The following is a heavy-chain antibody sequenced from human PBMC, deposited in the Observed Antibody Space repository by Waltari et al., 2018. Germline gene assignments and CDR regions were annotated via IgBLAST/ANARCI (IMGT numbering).Heavy chain of an antibody. D-gene: IGHD5-18*01. V-gene: IGHV3-74*01. CDR2: IEDDGSGT. Sequence: EVRLEESGGGLVQPGGSLRLSCAASVFAVSSYWMPWVRQAPGKGLVWVSRIEDDGSGTTYADSVMGRFTISRDNAKNTVYLEMNSLRAEDTAVYYCSRSPAGYSRSDYWGQGTLVTVSS. J-gene: IGHJ4*02. CDR1: VFAVSSYW. CDR3: SRSPAGYSRSDY.